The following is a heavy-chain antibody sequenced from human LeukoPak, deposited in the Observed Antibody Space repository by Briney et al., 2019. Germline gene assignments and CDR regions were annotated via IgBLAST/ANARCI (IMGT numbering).Heavy chain of an antibody. Sequence: SETLSLTCAVYGGSFSGYYWSWIRQPPGKGLEWIGEINHSGSTNYNPSLKSRVTISVDTSKNQFSPKLSSVTAADTAVYYCARGYSSSWYGGWGQGTLVTVSS. CDR3: ARGYSSSWYGG. D-gene: IGHD6-13*01. CDR2: INHSGST. V-gene: IGHV4-34*01. CDR1: GGSFSGYY. J-gene: IGHJ4*02.